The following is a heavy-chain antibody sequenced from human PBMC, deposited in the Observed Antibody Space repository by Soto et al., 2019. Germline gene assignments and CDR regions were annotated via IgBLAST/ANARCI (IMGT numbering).Heavy chain of an antibody. CDR2: INHSGIT. Sequence: SDTLSLTCTVSGGSFSGYFWTWIRQPPGKGLEWLAEINHSGITNYNPSVESRVSMSVDTSKNQFSLRLYSVTAADTAVYYCVRGPYNYNSRYFDYWGQGTLVTVSS. D-gene: IGHD1-1*01. CDR1: GGSFSGYF. CDR3: VRGPYNYNSRYFDY. V-gene: IGHV4-34*01. J-gene: IGHJ4*02.